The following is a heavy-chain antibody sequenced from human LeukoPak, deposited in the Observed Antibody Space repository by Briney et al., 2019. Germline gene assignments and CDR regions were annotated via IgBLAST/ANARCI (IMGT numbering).Heavy chain of an antibody. Sequence: PGGSLRLSCAASGFTFDDSAMHWVRQAPGKGLEWVLGISWNSGSIGYADSVKGRFTISRDNAKNSLYLQMNSLRVDDTALYYCAKDPSSGWYDEDNYFDYWGQGTLVTVSS. CDR2: ISWNSGSI. J-gene: IGHJ4*02. V-gene: IGHV3-9*01. CDR1: GFTFDDSA. D-gene: IGHD6-19*01. CDR3: AKDPSSGWYDEDNYFDY.